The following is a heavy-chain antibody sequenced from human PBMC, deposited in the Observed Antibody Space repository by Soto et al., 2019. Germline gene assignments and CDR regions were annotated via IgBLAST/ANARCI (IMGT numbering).Heavy chain of an antibody. Sequence: GESLKISCKGSGYGFSSYWVAWVRQMPGKGLEWMGIIYPRDSDTKYSPSFQGQVTISADRSISTAYLQWSSLKASDTAMYYCARPVAYSGSYYFDYWGQGTLVTVSS. CDR1: GYGFSSYW. CDR3: ARPVAYSGSYYFDY. J-gene: IGHJ4*02. V-gene: IGHV5-51*01. CDR2: IYPRDSDT. D-gene: IGHD1-26*01.